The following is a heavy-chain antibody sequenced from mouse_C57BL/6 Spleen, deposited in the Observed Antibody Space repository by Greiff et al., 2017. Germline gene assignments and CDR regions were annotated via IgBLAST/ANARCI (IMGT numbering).Heavy chain of an antibody. D-gene: IGHD1-1*01. CDR2: ISSGSSTI. CDR1: GFTFSDYG. CDR3: ARNYGSVFDY. V-gene: IGHV5-17*01. J-gene: IGHJ2*01. Sequence: EVQLKESGGGLVKPGGSLKLSCAASGFTFSDYGMHWVRQAPEKGLEWVAYISSGSSTIYYADTVKGRFTISRDNAKNTLFLQMTSLRSEDTAMYYCARNYGSVFDYWGQGTTLTVSS.